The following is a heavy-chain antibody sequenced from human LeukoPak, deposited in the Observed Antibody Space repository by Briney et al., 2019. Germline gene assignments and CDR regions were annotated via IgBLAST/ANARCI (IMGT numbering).Heavy chain of an antibody. D-gene: IGHD5-18*01. CDR2: INWNGGST. Sequence: RPGGSLRLSCAASGFTFDDYGMSWVRQAPGKGLEWVSGINWNGGSTGYADSVKGRFTISRDNAKNSLYLQMNSLRAEDTALCYCARLRDTAMVYYYYMDVWGKGTTVTVSS. V-gene: IGHV3-20*04. J-gene: IGHJ6*03. CDR1: GFTFDDYG. CDR3: ARLRDTAMVYYYYMDV.